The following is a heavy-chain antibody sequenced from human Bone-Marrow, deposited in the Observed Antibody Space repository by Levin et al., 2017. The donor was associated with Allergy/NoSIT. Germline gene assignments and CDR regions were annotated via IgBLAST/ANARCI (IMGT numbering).Heavy chain of an antibody. D-gene: IGHD6-19*01. J-gene: IGHJ6*02. Sequence: LGESLKISCAASGFTFSTAWMSWVRQAPGKGLEWVGRIKHKDDGGTTDSAAPVKGRFTISRDDSKNTLYLQMNSLKIEDTAVYYCTTEWYGSLFYFNGVDVWGQGTTVTASS. CDR2: IKHKDDGGTT. V-gene: IGHV3-15*01. CDR3: TTEWYGSLFYFNGVDV. CDR1: GFTFSTAW.